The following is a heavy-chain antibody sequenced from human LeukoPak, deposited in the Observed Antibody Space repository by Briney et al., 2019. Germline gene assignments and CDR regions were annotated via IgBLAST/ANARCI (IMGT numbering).Heavy chain of an antibody. CDR2: LFSSGTT. D-gene: IGHD1-14*01. CDR3: ASRMYYYYYMDV. J-gene: IGHJ6*03. V-gene: IGHV4-61*02. CDR1: GGSFSSGDYS. Sequence: SQTLSLTCTVSGGSFSSGDYSWNWIRQPAGQGLEWIGRLFSSGTTNYNPSLKSRVTISVDTSKNQFSLKLSSVTAADTAVYYCASRMYYYYYMDVWGKGTTVTVSS.